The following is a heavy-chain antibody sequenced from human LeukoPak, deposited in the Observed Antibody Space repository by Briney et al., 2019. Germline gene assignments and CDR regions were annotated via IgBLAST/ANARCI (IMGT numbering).Heavy chain of an antibody. V-gene: IGHV3-11*01. CDR2: ISSSGSTI. J-gene: IGHJ4*02. CDR3: ARDLYYDSSGYLIDY. D-gene: IGHD3-22*01. CDR1: GFTFSDYY. Sequence: PGGSLRLSCAASGFTFSDYYMSWIRQAPGKGLEWVSYISSSGSTIYYADSVKGRFTISRDNAKNSLYLQMNSLRAEDTAVYYCARDLYYDSSGYLIDYWGQGTLVTVSS.